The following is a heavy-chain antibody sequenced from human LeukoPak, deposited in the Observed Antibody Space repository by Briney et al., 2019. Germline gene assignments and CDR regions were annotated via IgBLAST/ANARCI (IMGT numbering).Heavy chain of an antibody. J-gene: IGHJ3*02. V-gene: IGHV4-4*07. Sequence: PSETLSLTCTVSGGSINNYYWSWIRQPAGKGLEWIGRIYTRGSTNYNPSLKSRVTMSVGTSKNQFSLKLSSVTAADTAGYYCARGRYCSADICSGGDAFDIWGQGTMVSVSS. CDR2: IYTRGST. CDR3: ARGRYCSADICSGGDAFDI. D-gene: IGHD2-15*01. CDR1: GGSINNYY.